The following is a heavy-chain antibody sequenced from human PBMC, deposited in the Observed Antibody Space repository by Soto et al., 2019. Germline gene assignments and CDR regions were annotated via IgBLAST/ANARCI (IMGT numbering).Heavy chain of an antibody. Sequence: QITLKESGPTLVKPTQTLTLTCTFSGFSLSTRGVGVAWIRQPPGKALEWLALIYWDDVKRYSPSLKNSLTITKDTSKNQVVLAMTNMDPVDTATYYCAHDSTDWYGMDVWGQGTTVTVSS. CDR1: GFSLSTRGVG. V-gene: IGHV2-5*02. D-gene: IGHD3-22*01. CDR2: IYWDDVK. J-gene: IGHJ6*02. CDR3: AHDSTDWYGMDV.